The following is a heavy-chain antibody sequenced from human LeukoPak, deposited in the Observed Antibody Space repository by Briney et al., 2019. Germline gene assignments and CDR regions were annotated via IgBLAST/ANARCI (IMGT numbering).Heavy chain of an antibody. V-gene: IGHV3-23*01. D-gene: IGHD3-16*02. J-gene: IGHJ4*02. CDR2: ISGSGGST. Sequence: TGGSLRLSCAASGFTFSSYGMSWVHQAPGKGLEWVSAISGSGGSTYYADSVKGRFTISRDNSKNTLYLQMNSLRAEDTAVYYCAKDWSVVIYDYVWGSYRCSLDYWGQGTLVTVSS. CDR3: AKDWSVVIYDYVWGSYRCSLDY. CDR1: GFTFSSYG.